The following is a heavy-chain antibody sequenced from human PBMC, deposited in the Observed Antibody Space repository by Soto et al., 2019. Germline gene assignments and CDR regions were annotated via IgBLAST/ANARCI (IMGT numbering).Heavy chain of an antibody. J-gene: IGHJ4*02. CDR1: GFIFLNNG. CDR2: MSYDGSAK. Sequence: QVQLVESGGGVVQPGRSLRLSCGGSGFIFLNNGMHWVRQAPGKGLEWGAFMSYDGSAKFLADSVKGRLTISRDNSKSTLFMHMSILRAEDTAMYYCAIVRVADSPLDHWGQGTLVTVSS. D-gene: IGHD3-10*02. CDR3: AIVRVADSPLDH. V-gene: IGHV3-30*03.